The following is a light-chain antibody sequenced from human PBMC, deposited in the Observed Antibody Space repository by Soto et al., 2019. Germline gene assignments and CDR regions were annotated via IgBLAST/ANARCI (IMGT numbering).Light chain of an antibody. CDR3: QQYNNWPPWT. CDR1: QSVSSN. Sequence: EIGMTQSPATLSVSPGERATLSCRASQSVSSNLSWYQQKPGQAPMLLIYGASTRATGIPARFSGSGSVTEFTLTISSLQSEDFAVYYCQQYNNWPPWTFGQVTKVEIK. CDR2: GAS. V-gene: IGKV3-15*01. J-gene: IGKJ1*01.